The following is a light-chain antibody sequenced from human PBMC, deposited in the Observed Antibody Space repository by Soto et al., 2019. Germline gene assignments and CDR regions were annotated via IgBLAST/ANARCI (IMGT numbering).Light chain of an antibody. V-gene: IGLV2-14*01. J-gene: IGLJ2*01. CDR2: DVT. Sequence: QSALTQPASVSGSPGQSITISCTGTSSDGGGYNFVSWYQQHPGKAPKLMIYDVTNRPSGVSYRFSGSKSGNTASLTISGLQAEDEADYYCSSYTTSNTPVLFGGGTKLTVL. CDR3: SSYTTSNTPVL. CDR1: SSDGGGYNF.